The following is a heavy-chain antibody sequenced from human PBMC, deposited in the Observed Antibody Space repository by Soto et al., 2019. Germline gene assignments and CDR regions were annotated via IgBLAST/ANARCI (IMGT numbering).Heavy chain of an antibody. J-gene: IGHJ5*02. V-gene: IGHV3-7*04. Sequence: GGSLRLSCAASGFTFSSYWMSWVRQAPGKGLEWVANIKQDGSEKYYVDSVKGRFTISRDNAKNSLYLQMNSLRAEDTAVYYCARHSSGWSMLRQNTFDPWGQGTLVTVSS. CDR3: ARHSSGWSMLRQNTFDP. CDR1: GFTFSSYW. D-gene: IGHD6-19*01. CDR2: IKQDGSEK.